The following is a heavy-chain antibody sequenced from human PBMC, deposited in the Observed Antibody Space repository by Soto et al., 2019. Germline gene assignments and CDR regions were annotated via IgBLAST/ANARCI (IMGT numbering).Heavy chain of an antibody. J-gene: IGHJ3*01. D-gene: IGHD2-2*01. V-gene: IGHV2-26*01. CDR3: ARLGYCVSTSCYSGAFDF. CDR1: GFSLSKARMG. CDR2: IFSNDEK. Sequence: QVTLKESGPVLVKPTETLTLTCTVSGFSLSKARMGVSWIRQPPGKALEWLAHIFSNDEKSYSTSLKSRLTIAKDXXNXQXXLTLTNMDPVDTATYYCARLGYCVSTSCYSGAFDFWGQGTTVTVSS.